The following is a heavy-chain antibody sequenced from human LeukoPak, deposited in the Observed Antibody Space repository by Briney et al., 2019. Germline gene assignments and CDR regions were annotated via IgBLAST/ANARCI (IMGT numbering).Heavy chain of an antibody. CDR3: ARVGYGSGVNDAFDI. D-gene: IGHD3-10*01. J-gene: IGHJ3*02. CDR1: GITFSSYS. Sequence: GGSLRLSCAASGITFSSYSMTWVRQAPGKGLEWVSYITTSGTIYYADSVKGRFTISRDNAKNSLYLQMNSLRAEDTAVYYCARVGYGSGVNDAFDIWGQGTMVTVSS. V-gene: IGHV3-48*04. CDR2: ITTSGTI.